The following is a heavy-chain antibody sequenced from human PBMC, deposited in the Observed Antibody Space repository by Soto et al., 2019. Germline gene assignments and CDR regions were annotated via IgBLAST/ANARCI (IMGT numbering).Heavy chain of an antibody. V-gene: IGHV3-48*02. J-gene: IGHJ4*02. Sequence: EVQLMESGGGLIQPGGSLRLSCTASGFPFNFYSMNWVRQAPGKGLEWISYITSTSNVVNYADSGGGRFTISRDNCANSPYLPMNRLRDEDTAVYYCAMDGKGAPYTYGPYSFDHWGQGALVTVSS. CDR2: ITSTSNVV. CDR3: AMDGKGAPYTYGPYSFDH. CDR1: GFPFNFYS. D-gene: IGHD5-18*01.